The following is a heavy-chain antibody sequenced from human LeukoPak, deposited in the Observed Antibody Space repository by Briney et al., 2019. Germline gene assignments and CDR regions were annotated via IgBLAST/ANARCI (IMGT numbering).Heavy chain of an antibody. J-gene: IGHJ6*03. Sequence: GGSLRLSCGASGFTFSNYWMTWVRQAPGKGREWVANIKQDASETFYVDSVRGRFTISRDNAKNSLHLQMDSLKVEDTAVYYCARSDVVSVGILLNYYYMDVWGKGTTVTIS. CDR3: ARSDVVSVGILLNYYYMDV. D-gene: IGHD2-2*02. CDR2: IKQDASET. CDR1: GFTFSNYW. V-gene: IGHV3-7*01.